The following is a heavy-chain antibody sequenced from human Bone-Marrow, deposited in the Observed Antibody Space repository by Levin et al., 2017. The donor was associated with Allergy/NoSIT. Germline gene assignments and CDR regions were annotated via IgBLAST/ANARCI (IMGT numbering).Heavy chain of an antibody. CDR1: GGTFSSYA. Sequence: SVKVSCKASGGTFSSYAISWVRQAPGQGLEWMGGIIPIFGTANYAQKFQGRVTITADESTSTAYMELSSLRSEDTAVYYCARAHIVVVVAATPMYNWFDPWGQGTLVTVSS. D-gene: IGHD2-15*01. CDR2: IIPIFGTA. CDR3: ARAHIVVVVAATPMYNWFDP. J-gene: IGHJ5*02. V-gene: IGHV1-69*13.